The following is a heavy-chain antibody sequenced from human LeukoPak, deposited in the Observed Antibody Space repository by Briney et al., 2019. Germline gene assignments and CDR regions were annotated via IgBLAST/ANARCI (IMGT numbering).Heavy chain of an antibody. J-gene: IGHJ6*03. CDR1: GFTISDYW. V-gene: IGHV3-7*01. D-gene: IGHD1-14*01. CDR2: IKEDGSEK. CDR3: ARDPGAPEAPQIYYYYYMDV. Sequence: GGSLRLSCAASGFTISDYWMSWVRQAPGKGLEWVANIKEDGSEKNYVDSAKGRFTISKDNAKNSLYLQMNNLRAEDTAVYYCARDPGAPEAPQIYYYYYMDVWGKGTTVTVSS.